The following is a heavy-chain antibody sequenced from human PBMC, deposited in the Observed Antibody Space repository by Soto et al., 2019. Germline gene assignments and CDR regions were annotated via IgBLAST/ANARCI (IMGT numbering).Heavy chain of an antibody. CDR2: SRNRVQSYST. J-gene: IGHJ4*02. CDR3: ARVLPSGTNYFTEY. CDR1: GFTFSDHY. Sequence: GVSLRPSCAASGFTFSDHYMDWVRQAPGKGLEWVGRSRNRVQSYSTEYAESVKGRFTISRDDSQNSLYLQMNSLKTEDTAVYYCARVLPSGTNYFTEYWGQGT. D-gene: IGHD3-10*01. V-gene: IGHV3-72*01.